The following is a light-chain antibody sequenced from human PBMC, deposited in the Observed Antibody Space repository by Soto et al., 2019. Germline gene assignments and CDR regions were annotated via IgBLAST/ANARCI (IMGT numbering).Light chain of an antibody. J-gene: IGKJ1*01. V-gene: IGKV1-5*03. CDR1: ENIGSW. CDR3: QQYNIYSWT. CDR2: KAS. Sequence: DIQMTQSPFTLSASVGDRVTITCRASENIGSWLAWYQQKAGKAPNLLIYKASSLESGVPSRFSGSGSGTEFTLTISSLQPDDFATYYCQQYNIYSWTFGQGTKVDIK.